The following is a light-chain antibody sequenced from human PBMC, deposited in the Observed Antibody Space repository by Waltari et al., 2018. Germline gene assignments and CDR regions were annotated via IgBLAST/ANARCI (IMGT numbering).Light chain of an antibody. CDR3: QQRSNWPPGSLT. Sequence: EIVLTQSPATLSLSPGERPTLSCSASPSVSSYLAWYQQKPGQAPRLLIYDASNRATGIPARFSGSGSGTDFTLTISSLEPEDFAVYYCQQRSNWPPGSLTFGGGTKVEIK. J-gene: IGKJ4*01. V-gene: IGKV3-11*01. CDR1: PSVSSY. CDR2: DAS.